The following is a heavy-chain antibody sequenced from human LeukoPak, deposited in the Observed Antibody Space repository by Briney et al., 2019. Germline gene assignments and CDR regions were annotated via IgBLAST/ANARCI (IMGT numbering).Heavy chain of an antibody. CDR1: GGSIRSYY. CDR2: IYYSGST. J-gene: IGHJ4*02. D-gene: IGHD4-11*01. CDR3: AKHDYSNYVFDY. V-gene: IGHV4-59*01. Sequence: SETLSLTCTVSGGSIRSYYWGWIRQPAGKGLEWIGYIYYSGSTNYNPSLKSRVTISLDTSKNQFSLKLSSVTAADTAVYYCAKHDYSNYVFDYWGQGTLVTVSS.